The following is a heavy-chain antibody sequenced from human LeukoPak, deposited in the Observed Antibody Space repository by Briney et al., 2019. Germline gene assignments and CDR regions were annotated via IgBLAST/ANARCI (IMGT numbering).Heavy chain of an antibody. CDR3: ARRERLGYSYGRGTLDI. D-gene: IGHD5-18*01. J-gene: IGHJ3*02. V-gene: IGHV3-23*01. CDR1: GFTFSSYA. CDR2: ISAGGDTA. Sequence: PGGSLRLSCAASGFTFSSYAMSWVRQAPGEGLEWVSGISAGGDTAYTADSVRGRFTISRDNSNNTLYLQMNSLRAEDTAVYYCARRERLGYSYGRGTLDIWGQGTMVTVSS.